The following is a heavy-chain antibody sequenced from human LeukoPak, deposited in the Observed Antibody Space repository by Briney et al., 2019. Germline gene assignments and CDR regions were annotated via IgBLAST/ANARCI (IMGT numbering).Heavy chain of an antibody. CDR1: GGSLWSFY. V-gene: IGHV4-4*07. Sequence: MASETLSLTCTVSGGSLWSFYWSWVRQPAGKGLEWIGRLYNNGSTNYSPSLKGRVIMSFDPSKNQFSLKLNSVTAADTAVYYCAKSNGYGLVDIWGQGTMVTVSS. CDR3: AKSNGYGLVDI. CDR2: LYNNGST. J-gene: IGHJ3*02. D-gene: IGHD3-10*01.